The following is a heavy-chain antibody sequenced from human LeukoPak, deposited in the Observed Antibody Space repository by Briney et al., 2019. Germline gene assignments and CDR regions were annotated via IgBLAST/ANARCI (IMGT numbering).Heavy chain of an antibody. V-gene: IGHV3-30*18. J-gene: IGHJ1*01. CDR1: GFTFGSYG. Sequence: GGSLRLSCAASGFTFGSYGLHWVRQAPGKGLEWVAVISYDGGDKYYEDSVKGRFTISRDNSKNTLYLQMNSLRAEDTAVYYCAKEVLYGSGSPQHWGQGTLVTVSS. CDR2: ISYDGGDK. CDR3: AKEVLYGSGSPQH. D-gene: IGHD3-10*01.